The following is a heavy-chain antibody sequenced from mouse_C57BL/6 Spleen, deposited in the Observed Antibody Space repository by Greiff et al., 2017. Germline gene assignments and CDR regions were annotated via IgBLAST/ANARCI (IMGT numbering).Heavy chain of an antibody. J-gene: IGHJ4*01. Sequence: EVKLQESGPGLVKPSQSLSLTCSVTGYSITSGYYWNWIRQFPGNKLEWMGYISYDGSNNYNPSLKNRISITRDTSKNQFFLKLNSVTTEDTATYYCASSYYGNYEDAMDYWGQGTSVTVSS. D-gene: IGHD2-10*01. CDR2: ISYDGSN. V-gene: IGHV3-6*01. CDR1: GYSITSGYY. CDR3: ASSYYGNYEDAMDY.